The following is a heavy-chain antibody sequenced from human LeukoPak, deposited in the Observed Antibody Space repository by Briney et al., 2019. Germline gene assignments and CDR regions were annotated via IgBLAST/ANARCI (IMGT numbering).Heavy chain of an antibody. CDR1: GFTFDDYA. CDR3: AKAPYYDSGGFVHFDY. V-gene: IGHV3-9*01. Sequence: GGSLRLSCAASGFTFDDYAMHWVRQAPGKGLEWVSGISWNSGSIGYADSVKGRFTISRDNAKNSLYLQMNSLRAEDTALYYCAKAPYYDSGGFVHFDYWGQGTLVTVSS. CDR2: ISWNSGSI. D-gene: IGHD3-22*01. J-gene: IGHJ4*02.